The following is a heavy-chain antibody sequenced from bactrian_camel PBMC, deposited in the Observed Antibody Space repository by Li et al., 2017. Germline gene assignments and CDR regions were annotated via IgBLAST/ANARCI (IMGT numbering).Heavy chain of an antibody. J-gene: IGHJ4*01. CDR2: PYGAANT. CDR1: GNTLTDNC. Sequence: VQLVESGGGSVQAGGSLRLSCALSGNTLTDNCMGWFRQAPGKGREGVAWPYGAANTNYAASVKGRFTISQDNAKNTLYLQMNNLTPEDTAMYYCAADSRLWCNRATVLQYQFRGQGTQVTVS. D-gene: IGHD3*01. V-gene: IGHV3S53*01.